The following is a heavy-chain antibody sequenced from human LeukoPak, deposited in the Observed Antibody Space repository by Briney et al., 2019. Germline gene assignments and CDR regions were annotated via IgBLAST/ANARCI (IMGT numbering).Heavy chain of an antibody. V-gene: IGHV5-51*01. CDR1: GYSFTNYW. D-gene: IGHD3-16*02. CDR3: ARHLYLTRDYSYGMGV. J-gene: IGHJ6*02. CDR2: IYPDDSDT. Sequence: PGESLKISCKGSGYSFTNYWIAWVRQMPGKGLEWMGIIYPDDSDTRYSPSFQGQVTLSVDKSTSTAYLQWGSLKASDTAMYYCARHLYLTRDYSYGMGVWGQGTTVTVSS.